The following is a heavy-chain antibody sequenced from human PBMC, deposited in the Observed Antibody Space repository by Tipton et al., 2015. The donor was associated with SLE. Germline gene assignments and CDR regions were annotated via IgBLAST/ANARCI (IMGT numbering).Heavy chain of an antibody. V-gene: IGHV4-31*03. CDR2: IYYSGST. J-gene: IGHJ3*02. CDR1: GGSISSGGYY. D-gene: IGHD6-19*01. Sequence: TLSLTCTVSGGSISSGGYYWSWIRQHPGKGLEWIGYIYYSGSTYYNPSLKSRVTISVDTSKNQFSLKLSSVTAADTAVYYCARLGYSSGWYTAFDIWGQGTMVTVSS. CDR3: ARLGYSSGWYTAFDI.